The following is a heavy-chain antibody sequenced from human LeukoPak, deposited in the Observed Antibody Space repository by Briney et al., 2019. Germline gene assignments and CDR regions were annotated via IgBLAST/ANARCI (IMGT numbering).Heavy chain of an antibody. J-gene: IGHJ4*02. V-gene: IGHV3-33*01. Sequence: PGGSLRLSCAASGFTFSTYGMHWVRQAPGKGLEWVSDIWYNGNTYYADSVKGRFTISRDNSKSTLYLQMNSLRAEDTAVYYCAREEGVDGTSGINNWGQGTLAIVSS. CDR1: GFTFSTYG. CDR3: AREEGVDGTSGINN. D-gene: IGHD4-23*01. CDR2: IWYNGNT.